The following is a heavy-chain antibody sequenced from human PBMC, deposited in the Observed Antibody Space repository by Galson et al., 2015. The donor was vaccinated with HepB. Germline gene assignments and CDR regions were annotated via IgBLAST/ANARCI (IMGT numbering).Heavy chain of an antibody. CDR2: IYNSGTT. D-gene: IGHD3-16*02. Sequence: SETLSLTCTVSGGSMTSSSYYWAWIRQSPGKGLEWIGSIYNSGTTYYNPSVESRITISVDTSKNQFSLKLTSVTLADTSVYYCARPIQHGNIWATSRLPGYDACDVWGPGTRVTVSS. V-gene: IGHV4-39*01. CDR1: GGSMTSSSYY. CDR3: ARPIQHGNIWATSRLPGYDACDV. J-gene: IGHJ3*01.